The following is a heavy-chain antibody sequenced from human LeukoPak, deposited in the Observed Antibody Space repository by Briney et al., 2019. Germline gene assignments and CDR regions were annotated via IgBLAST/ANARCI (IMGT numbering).Heavy chain of an antibody. CDR3: ARESGGYCSGGSCKLFDY. J-gene: IGHJ4*02. V-gene: IGHV4-34*01. D-gene: IGHD2-15*01. Sequence: SETLSLTCAVYGVSFSGYYWSWIRQPPGKGLEWIGEINHSGSTNYNPSLKSRVTISVDTSKNQFSLKLSSVTAADTAVYYCARESGGYCSGGSCKLFDYWGQGTLVTVSS. CDR1: GVSFSGYY. CDR2: INHSGST.